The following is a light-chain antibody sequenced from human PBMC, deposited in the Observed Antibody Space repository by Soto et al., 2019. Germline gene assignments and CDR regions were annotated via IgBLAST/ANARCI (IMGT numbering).Light chain of an antibody. J-gene: IGKJ1*01. V-gene: IGKV1-5*01. Sequence: VYRVTIPCRASQNINTWLAWYQQKPGKAPKFLIYDASSLENGVPSRFSGSGSGTEFTLTISSLQPDDFATYYCQQYNSYSRTFGQGTKVDI. CDR1: QNINTW. CDR3: QQYNSYSRT. CDR2: DAS.